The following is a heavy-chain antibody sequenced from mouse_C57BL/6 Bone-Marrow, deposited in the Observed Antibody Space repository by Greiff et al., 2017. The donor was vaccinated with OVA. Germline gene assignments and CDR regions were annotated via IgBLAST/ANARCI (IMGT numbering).Heavy chain of an antibody. CDR1: GFTFSDYY. CDR3: ARHIYYGNFPWFAY. V-gene: IGHV5-12*01. D-gene: IGHD2-1*01. Sequence: EVKLVESGGGLVQPGGSLKLSCAASGFTFSDYYMYWVRQTPEKRLEWVAYISNGGGSTYYPYTVKGRFTISRDNAKNTLYLQMSRLKSEDTAMYYCARHIYYGNFPWFAYWGQGTLVTVSA. J-gene: IGHJ3*01. CDR2: ISNGGGST.